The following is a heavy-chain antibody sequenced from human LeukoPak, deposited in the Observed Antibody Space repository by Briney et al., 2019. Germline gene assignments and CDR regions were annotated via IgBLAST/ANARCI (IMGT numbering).Heavy chain of an antibody. V-gene: IGHV3-23*01. CDR2: ISGSGGST. D-gene: IGHD3-16*01. Sequence: PGGSLRLSCAASGFTFSSYGMSWVRQAPGKGLEWVSAISGSGGSTYYADSVKGRFTISRDNSKNTLYLQMNSLRAEDTAVYYCAKVKGRDYVWGSYSFDYWGQGTLVTVSS. CDR1: GFTFSSYG. J-gene: IGHJ4*02. CDR3: AKVKGRDYVWGSYSFDY.